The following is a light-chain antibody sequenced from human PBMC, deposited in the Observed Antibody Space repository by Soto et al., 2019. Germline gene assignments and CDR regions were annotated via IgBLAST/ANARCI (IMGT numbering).Light chain of an antibody. V-gene: IGLV1-44*01. Sequence: QSVLTQPPSASGTPGQRVTISCSGSSSNIGTYTVDWYQQVPGTAPKLLIYSNHQRPSGVPDRFSGSRSGTSASLAISGLQSEDEADYYCAAWDDSLNGPVFGGGTKSPS. CDR3: AAWDDSLNGPV. CDR1: SSNIGTYT. J-gene: IGLJ2*01. CDR2: SNH.